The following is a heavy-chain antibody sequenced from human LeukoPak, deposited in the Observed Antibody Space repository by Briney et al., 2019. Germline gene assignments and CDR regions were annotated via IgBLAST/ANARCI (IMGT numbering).Heavy chain of an antibody. J-gene: IGHJ4*02. CDR2: IRSNPDGGTR. CDR1: GFTFSSYW. V-gene: IGHV3-15*01. CDR3: VTVNAHVVY. Sequence: KPGGSLRLSCAASGFTFSSYWMSWVRQAPGEGLEWVGRIRSNPDGGTREYAAPVKNRFYISRDDSKNTIYLQMSSLTTEDTGVYYCVTVNAHVVYWGRGTPVTVSS.